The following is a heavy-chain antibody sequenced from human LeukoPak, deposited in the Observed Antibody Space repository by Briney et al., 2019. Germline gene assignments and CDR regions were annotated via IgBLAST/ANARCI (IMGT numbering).Heavy chain of an antibody. CDR2: FSGSGGST. V-gene: IGHV3-23*01. Sequence: GGSLRLSCAASGFTFTNYAMGWVRQDPGKGLEWVSTFSGSGGSTYYAGSVKGRFTISRDNSRNTLYLQMNSLTAEDTAVYYCAKDRNTWSYSSFDYWGQGTLVTVSS. J-gene: IGHJ4*02. D-gene: IGHD1-26*01. CDR3: AKDRNTWSYSSFDY. CDR1: GFTFTNYA.